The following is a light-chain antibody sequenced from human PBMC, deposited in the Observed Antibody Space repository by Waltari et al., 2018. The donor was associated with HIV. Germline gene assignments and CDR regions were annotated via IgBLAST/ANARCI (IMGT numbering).Light chain of an antibody. CDR1: SSDIGSYNH. Sequence: QSTLTQPPSVSGSLGQSVTIACSGTSSDIGSYNHVSWYQQPPGTAPKLIIYEVTNRPSGVAVRFSGSKSGNTASLTISGLQAEDEADYYCSSYTTSSTWVFGGGTQLTVL. CDR3: SSYTTSSTWV. J-gene: IGLJ3*02. CDR2: EVT. V-gene: IGLV2-18*02.